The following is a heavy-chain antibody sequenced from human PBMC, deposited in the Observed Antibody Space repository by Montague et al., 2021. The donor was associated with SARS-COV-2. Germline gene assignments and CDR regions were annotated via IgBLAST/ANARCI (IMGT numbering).Heavy chain of an antibody. CDR2: INHSGST. D-gene: IGHD2-15*01. J-gene: IGHJ4*02. V-gene: IGHV4-34*01. Sequence: SETLSLTCAVYGGSFSGYYCSWIRQPPGKGLEWIGEINHSGSTNYNSFLKSRGTISVDTSKNQFSLKLSSVTAADTAVYYCARGSVDIVVVVAATPPYFDYWGQGALVTVSS. CDR1: GGSFSGYY. CDR3: ARGSVDIVVVVAATPPYFDY.